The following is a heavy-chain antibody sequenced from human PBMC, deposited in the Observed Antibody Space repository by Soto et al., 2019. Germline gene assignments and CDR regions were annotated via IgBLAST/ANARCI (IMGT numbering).Heavy chain of an antibody. Sequence: GGSLRLSCAASGFTFSSYGMHWVRQAPGKGLEWVAVISYDGSNKYYADSVKGRFTISRDNSKNTLYLQMNSLRAEDTAVYYWAKGTHDLFWSGSQNWFDPWGQGTLVTVSS. CDR1: GFTFSSYG. CDR2: ISYDGSNK. J-gene: IGHJ5*02. D-gene: IGHD3-3*01. V-gene: IGHV3-30*18. CDR3: AKGTHDLFWSGSQNWFDP.